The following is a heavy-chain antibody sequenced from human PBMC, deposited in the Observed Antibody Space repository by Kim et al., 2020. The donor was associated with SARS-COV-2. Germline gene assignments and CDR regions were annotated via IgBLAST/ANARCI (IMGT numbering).Heavy chain of an antibody. CDR1: GFTFSNYA. CDR2: ISYDGNNK. CDR3: AGANNPTFANGWDY. D-gene: IGHD6-19*01. Sequence: GGSLRLSCAASGFTFSNYAMHWVRQAPGKGLEWVALISYDGNNKYYADSVKGRFTISRDSSNNTLYLQMNSLRTEDTAVYYCAGANNPTFANGWDYWGQGTLVPVSS. J-gene: IGHJ4*02. V-gene: IGHV3-30-3*01.